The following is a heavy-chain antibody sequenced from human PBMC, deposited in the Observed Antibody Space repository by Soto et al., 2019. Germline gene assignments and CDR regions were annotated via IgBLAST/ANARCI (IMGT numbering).Heavy chain of an antibody. D-gene: IGHD3-3*02. Sequence: GSLRLSCAASGFTFRNYGMTWVRQAPGKGLEWVSNIRGSGYGAHYADSVKGRFTISRDNSKNTLLLQMSSLRAEDTAVYYCAKDQDCISGICFTFDMDVWGRGTTVTVSS. J-gene: IGHJ6*03. CDR3: AKDQDCISGICFTFDMDV. CDR1: GFTFRNYG. CDR2: IRGSGYGA. V-gene: IGHV3-23*01.